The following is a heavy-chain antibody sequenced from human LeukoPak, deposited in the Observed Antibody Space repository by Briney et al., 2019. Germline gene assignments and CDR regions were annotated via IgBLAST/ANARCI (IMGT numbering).Heavy chain of an antibody. CDR3: ARSMITFGGVIVVYFDY. D-gene: IGHD3-16*02. Sequence: GTSVKVSCKASGYTFTSYGISWVRQAPGQGLEWMGWISAYNGNTNYAQKLQGRVTMTTDTSTSTAYMELRSLRSDDTAVYYCARSMITFGGVIVVYFDYWGQGTLVTVSS. J-gene: IGHJ4*02. CDR2: ISAYNGNT. V-gene: IGHV1-18*01. CDR1: GYTFTSYG.